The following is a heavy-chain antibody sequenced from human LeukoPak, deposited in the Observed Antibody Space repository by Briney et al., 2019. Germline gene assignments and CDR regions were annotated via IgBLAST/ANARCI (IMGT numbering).Heavy chain of an antibody. CDR3: AKELGEYSSSWLGYYYYYYYMDV. CDR1: GFTFSSYA. CDR2: ISGSGGSA. J-gene: IGHJ6*03. V-gene: IGHV3-23*01. Sequence: PGGSLRLSCAASGFTFSSYAMSWVRQAPGKGLEWVSAISGSGGSAYYADSVKGRFTISRDNSKNTLYLQMNSLRAEDTAVYYCAKELGEYSSSWLGYYYYYYYMDVWGKGTTVTVSS. D-gene: IGHD6-13*01.